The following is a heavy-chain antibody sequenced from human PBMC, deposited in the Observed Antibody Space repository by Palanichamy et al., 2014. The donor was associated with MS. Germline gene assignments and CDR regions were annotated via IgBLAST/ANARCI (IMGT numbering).Heavy chain of an antibody. D-gene: IGHD6-13*01. J-gene: IGHJ6*02. CDR3: AHRHIEAAAWGMDV. V-gene: IGHV2-5*02. CDR1: GFSLSTSGVG. CDR2: IYWDDDK. Sequence: QITLKESGPTLVKPTQTLTLTCTFSGFSLSTSGVGVGWIRQPPGKALEWLALIYWDDDKRYSPSLKSRLTITKDTSKNQAVLTMTNMDPVDTATYFCAHRHIEAAAWGMDVWGQGTTVTVSS.